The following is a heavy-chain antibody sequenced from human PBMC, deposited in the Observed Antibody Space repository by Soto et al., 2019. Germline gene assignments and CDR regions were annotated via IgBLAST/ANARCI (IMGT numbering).Heavy chain of an antibody. CDR3: ARDLLTGYSSFSDY. Sequence: PGGSLRLSCAASGFTFSSYSMNWVRQAPGKGLEWVSSINNNSSYIFYADSVKGRFTISRDNAKNSLYLQMNSLRAEDTAVYYCARDLLTGYSSFSDYWGQGTLVTVSS. D-gene: IGHD6-19*01. J-gene: IGHJ4*02. CDR1: GFTFSSYS. CDR2: INNNSSYI. V-gene: IGHV3-21*01.